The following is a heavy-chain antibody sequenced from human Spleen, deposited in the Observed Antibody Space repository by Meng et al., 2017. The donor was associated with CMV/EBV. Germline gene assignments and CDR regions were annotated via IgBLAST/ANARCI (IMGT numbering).Heavy chain of an antibody. CDR2: ISYDGSNK. Sequence: GESLKISCGASGFTFSSYAMHWVRQAPGKGLEWVAGISYDGSNKDYADSVKGRFTISRDNSKNTLFLQMNSLTAEDTAVYYCARIAIHAFDIWGQGTMVTVSS. CDR3: ARIAIHAFDI. CDR1: GFTFSSYA. V-gene: IGHV3-30*04. J-gene: IGHJ3*02.